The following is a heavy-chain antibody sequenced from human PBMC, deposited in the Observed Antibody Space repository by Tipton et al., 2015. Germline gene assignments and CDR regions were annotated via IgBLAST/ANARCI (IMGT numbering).Heavy chain of an antibody. V-gene: IGHV3-9*01. CDR2: FNFDTGRI. J-gene: IGHJ6*02. CDR1: GFTFRKFA. Sequence: SLRLSCEVSGFTFRKFAMHWVRQVPGKGLEWVSGFNFDTGRIDYADSVKGRFTVSWDNAKNSLFLQMNTLRPEDTALYYCGKDLVPGGMDVWGQGTTVTVSS. D-gene: IGHD4/OR15-4a*01. CDR3: GKDLVPGGMDV.